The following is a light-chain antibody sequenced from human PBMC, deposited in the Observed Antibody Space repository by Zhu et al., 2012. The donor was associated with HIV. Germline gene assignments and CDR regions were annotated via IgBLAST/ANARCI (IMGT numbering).Light chain of an antibody. CDR2: DAS. CDR1: QSISTY. Sequence: EIVLTQSPGTLSLSPGDRATLSCRAGQSISTYLAWYQQKPGQAPRLLIYDASNRPPGTPDRFSGSGSGADFTLTISSLEPEDFAVYYCQQRTPWPPNAFGQGTRLEI. J-gene: IGKJ5*01. V-gene: IGKV3-11*01. CDR3: QQRTPWPPNA.